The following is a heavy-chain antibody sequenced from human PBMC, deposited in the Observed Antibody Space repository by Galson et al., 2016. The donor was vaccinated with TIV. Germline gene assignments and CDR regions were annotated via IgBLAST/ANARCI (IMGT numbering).Heavy chain of an antibody. V-gene: IGHV3-21*01. D-gene: IGHD7-27*01. J-gene: IGHJ6*02. CDR3: ARTGNYYHYAMDV. CDR1: GFTFSNYN. Sequence: SLRLSCAASGFTFSNYNMNWVRQAPGKGLEWVSSISSTSNYIYYGDPVKGRFTISRDSAESSLHLHMNSLRAEDTAIYFCARTGNYYHYAMDVWGQGTTVTVSS. CDR2: ISSTSNYI.